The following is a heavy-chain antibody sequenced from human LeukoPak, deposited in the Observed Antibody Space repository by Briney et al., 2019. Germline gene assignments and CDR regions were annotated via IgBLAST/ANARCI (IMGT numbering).Heavy chain of an antibody. Sequence: SETLSLTCAVYGGSFSGYYWSWIRQPPGKGLEWIGEINHSGSTNYNPSLKSRVTISVDRSKNQFSLKLSSVTAADTAVYYCAGFGVTADYWGQGTLVTVSS. CDR2: INHSGST. V-gene: IGHV4-34*01. CDR3: AGFGVTADY. CDR1: GGSFSGYY. J-gene: IGHJ4*02. D-gene: IGHD3-10*01.